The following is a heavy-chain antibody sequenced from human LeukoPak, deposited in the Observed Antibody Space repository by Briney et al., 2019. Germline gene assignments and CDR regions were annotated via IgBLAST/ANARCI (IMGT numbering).Heavy chain of an antibody. J-gene: IGHJ4*02. CDR2: ISEDGSHK. Sequence: GGSLRLSCAAFGFTFSMYAMHWVRQAPGKGLEWVAVISEDGSHKYYADSVKGRFIISRDNSKNTLYLQINSLRAEDTALYSCAYDSGNYYFDYWGQGTLVTVSS. V-gene: IGHV3-30*04. CDR1: GFTFSMYA. D-gene: IGHD5-12*01. CDR3: AYDSGNYYFDY.